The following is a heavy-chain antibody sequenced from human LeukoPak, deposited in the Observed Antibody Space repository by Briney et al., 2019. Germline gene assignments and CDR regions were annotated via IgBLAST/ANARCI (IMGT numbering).Heavy chain of an antibody. V-gene: IGHV4-4*07. Sequence: SETLSLTCTVSGGSISSYYWSWIRQPAGKGLEWIGRIYTSGSTNYNPSLKSRVTISVDTSKNQFSLKLSSVTAADTAVYYCARDLGRSSSWYYYYYYMDVWGKGTTVTISS. D-gene: IGHD6-13*01. CDR1: GGSISSYY. J-gene: IGHJ6*03. CDR2: IYTSGST. CDR3: ARDLGRSSSWYYYYYYMDV.